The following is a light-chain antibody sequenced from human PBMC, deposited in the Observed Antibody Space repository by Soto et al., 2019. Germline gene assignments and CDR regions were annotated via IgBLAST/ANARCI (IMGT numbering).Light chain of an antibody. Sequence: QSVLTQPASVSGSPEQSITISCTGTSSDVGGYNYVSWYQQHPGKAPKLMIYEVSNRPSGVSNRFSGSKSGNTASLTISGLQAEDEADYYCSSYTSSSLYVFGTGTKVTAL. CDR1: SSDVGGYNY. CDR3: SSYTSSSLYV. J-gene: IGLJ1*01. CDR2: EVS. V-gene: IGLV2-14*01.